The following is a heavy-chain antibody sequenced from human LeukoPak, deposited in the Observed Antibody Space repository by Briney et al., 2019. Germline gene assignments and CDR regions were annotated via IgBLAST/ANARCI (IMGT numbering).Heavy chain of an antibody. CDR3: AKGNDFWSAYYLDY. Sequence: AGGSLRLSCAASGFTFSSYAMSWVRQAPGKGLEWVSAISGSGGGTYYVDSVKGRFTISRDNSKNTLYLQMNSLTVEDTAVYYCAKGNDFWSAYYLDYWGQGTLVTVSS. D-gene: IGHD3-3*01. J-gene: IGHJ4*02. CDR2: ISGSGGGT. V-gene: IGHV3-23*01. CDR1: GFTFSSYA.